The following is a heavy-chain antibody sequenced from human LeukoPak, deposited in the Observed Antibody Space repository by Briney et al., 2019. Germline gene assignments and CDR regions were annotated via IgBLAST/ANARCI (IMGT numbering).Heavy chain of an antibody. CDR3: ARKASIRGGFH. J-gene: IGHJ4*02. CDR2: INHSGST. Sequence: SETLSLTCAVYSGSFSDYYWSWLRQPPGKGLEWIGEINHSGSTNYNPSLKSRITISVDTSKNQFSLKLISVTAADTAVYYCARKASIRGGFHWGQGTLVTVSS. V-gene: IGHV4-34*01. D-gene: IGHD2-2*01. CDR1: SGSFSDYY.